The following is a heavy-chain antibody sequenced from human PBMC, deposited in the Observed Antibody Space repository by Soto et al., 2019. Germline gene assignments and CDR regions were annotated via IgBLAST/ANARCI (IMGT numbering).Heavy chain of an antibody. CDR1: GFTLRGYA. CDR3: ARRARPDFYYMDV. J-gene: IGHJ6*03. V-gene: IGHV3-64*01. Sequence: EVQLAESGGGLAQPGGSLRLSCAASGFTLRGYAMDWVRQAPGKGLEYVSGISSNGVGTYYANSVQGRFTISRDNSKNTVYLKMGSLRPEDMAVYYCARRARPDFYYMDVWGKGTTVTVSS. CDR2: ISSNGVGT. D-gene: IGHD6-6*01.